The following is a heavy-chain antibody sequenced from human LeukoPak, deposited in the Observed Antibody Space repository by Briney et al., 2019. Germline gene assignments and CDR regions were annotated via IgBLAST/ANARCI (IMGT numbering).Heavy chain of an antibody. J-gene: IGHJ1*01. D-gene: IGHD3-22*01. CDR3: ARDGITSYYYDSSGYYQYFQH. CDR1: GYTXTSYG. V-gene: IGHV1-18*01. CDR2: ISAYNGNT. Sequence: ASVKVSCKASGYTXTSYGISWVRQAPGQGLEWMGWISAYNGNTNYAQKLQGRVTMTTDTSTSTAYMELRSLRSDDTAVYYCARDGITSYYYDSSGYYQYFQHWGQGTLVTVSS.